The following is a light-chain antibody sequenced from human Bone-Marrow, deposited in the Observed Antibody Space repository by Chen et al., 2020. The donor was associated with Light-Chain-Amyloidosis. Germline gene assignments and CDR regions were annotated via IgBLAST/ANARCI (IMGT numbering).Light chain of an antibody. J-gene: IGKJ3*01. Sequence: DIVMTQSPLSLPVTPGEPASISCRSSQSLLHSNGYNYLDWYLQKPGQSPQLLIYLGSNRASGDPDRFSGSGSGTDFTLKISRVEAEDVGVYYCMQALQGFTFGPGTKVDIK. CDR3: MQALQGFT. V-gene: IGKV2-28*01. CDR1: QSLLHSNGYNY. CDR2: LGS.